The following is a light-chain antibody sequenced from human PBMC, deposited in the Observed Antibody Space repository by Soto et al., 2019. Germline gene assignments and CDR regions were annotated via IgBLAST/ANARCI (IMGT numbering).Light chain of an antibody. Sequence: DIQMTQSPSTLSASVGGRVTITCRASQSISSWLAWYQQKPGKAPKLLIYDASSLESGVPSRFSGSGSGTEFTLTISSLQPDDFATFYCQQYDSYMTFGQGTQVEIK. J-gene: IGKJ1*01. CDR3: QQYDSYMT. CDR2: DAS. CDR1: QSISSW. V-gene: IGKV1-5*01.